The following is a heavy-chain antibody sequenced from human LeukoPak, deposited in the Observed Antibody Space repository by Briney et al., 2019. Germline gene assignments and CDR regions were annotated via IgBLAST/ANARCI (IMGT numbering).Heavy chain of an antibody. J-gene: IGHJ4*02. Sequence: GSSVRVSCKAPGGTFSSYAISWVRQAPGQGLEWMGGIIPIFGTANYAQKFQGRVTITADESTSTAYMELSSLRSEDTAVYYCARGLDSSSWYPTFDYWGQGTLVTVSS. CDR1: GGTFSSYA. CDR2: IIPIFGTA. V-gene: IGHV1-69*01. CDR3: ARGLDSSSWYPTFDY. D-gene: IGHD6-13*01.